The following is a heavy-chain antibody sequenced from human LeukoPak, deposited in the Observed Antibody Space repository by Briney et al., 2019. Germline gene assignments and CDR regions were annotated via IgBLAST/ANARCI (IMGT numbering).Heavy chain of an antibody. Sequence: PGGSLRLSCAASGFTFSSYAMSWVRQAPGKGLEWVSAISGSGGSTYYADSVKGRFTISRDNSKKMLYLQMNSLRAEDTAVYYCARGRFNYDSTGYSSFYYWGQGTLVTVSS. CDR1: GFTFSSYA. V-gene: IGHV3-23*01. CDR3: ARGRFNYDSTGYSSFYY. J-gene: IGHJ4*02. D-gene: IGHD3-22*01. CDR2: ISGSGGST.